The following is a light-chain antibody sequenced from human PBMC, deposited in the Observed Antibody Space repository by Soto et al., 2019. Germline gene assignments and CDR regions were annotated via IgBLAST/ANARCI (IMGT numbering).Light chain of an antibody. CDR2: RNN. J-gene: IGLJ1*01. V-gene: IGLV1-47*01. Sequence: QSVLTQPPSASGTPGQRVTISCSGSSSNIGSNYVYWYQQLPGTAPKLLIYRNNQRPSGVPDRFSGSKSGTSASLAISGLRSEDEADYYCAAWEDRPSALYVFRTGTKLTVL. CDR3: AAWEDRPSALYV. CDR1: SSNIGSNY.